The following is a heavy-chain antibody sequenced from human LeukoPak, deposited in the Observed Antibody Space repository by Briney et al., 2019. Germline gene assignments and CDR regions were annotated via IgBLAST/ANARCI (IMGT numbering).Heavy chain of an antibody. D-gene: IGHD3-9*01. CDR1: GGSISSYY. CDR2: IYYSGST. V-gene: IGHV4-59*08. CDR3: ARHGNWLLLPHFDY. Sequence: SETLSLTCTVSGGSISSYYWSWIRQPPGKGLEWIGYIYYSGSTNYNPSLKSRVTISVDTSKNQFSLKLSSVTAADTAVYYCARHGNWLLLPHFDYWGQGTLVTVSS. J-gene: IGHJ4*02.